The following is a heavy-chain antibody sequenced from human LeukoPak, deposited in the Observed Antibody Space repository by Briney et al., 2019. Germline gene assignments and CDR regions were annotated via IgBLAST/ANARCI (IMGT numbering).Heavy chain of an antibody. CDR3: ARAQGYCSSTSCLYGLWAFDI. Sequence: PSETLSLTCTVSGGSISSGSYYWSWIRQPAGKGLEWIGRIYTSGSTNYNPSLKSRVTISVDTSKNQFSLKLSSVTAADTAVYCARAQGYCSSTSCLYGLWAFDIWGQGTMVTVSS. CDR1: GGSISSGSYY. CDR2: IYTSGST. J-gene: IGHJ3*02. D-gene: IGHD2-2*01. V-gene: IGHV4-61*02.